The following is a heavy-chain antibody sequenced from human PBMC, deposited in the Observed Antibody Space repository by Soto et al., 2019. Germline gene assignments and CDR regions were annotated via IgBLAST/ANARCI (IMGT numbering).Heavy chain of an antibody. CDR3: AREPHPYSSTWYYVY. Sequence: PGGSLRLSCGASGFTFSDYYMTWIRQAPGKGLEWISYISGSGNTVDYSDSVKGRFTISRDNSKNSLYLQMNSLRVDDTAVYYCAREPHPYSSTWYYVYWGQGILVTVSS. J-gene: IGHJ4*02. CDR1: GFTFSDYY. CDR2: ISGSGNTV. V-gene: IGHV3-11*01. D-gene: IGHD6-13*01.